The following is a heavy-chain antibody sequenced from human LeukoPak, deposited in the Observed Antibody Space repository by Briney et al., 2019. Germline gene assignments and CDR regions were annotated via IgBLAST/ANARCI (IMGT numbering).Heavy chain of an antibody. CDR1: GGSISSGDYY. J-gene: IGHJ4*02. D-gene: IGHD3-3*01. CDR2: IYYSGST. Sequence: SETLSLTCTVSGGSISSGDYYWSWIRQPPGKGLEWIGYIYYSGSTYYNPSLKSRVTISVDTSKNQFSLKLSSVTAADTAVYYCARGYYDFWSGYYVDYWGQGTLVTVSS. V-gene: IGHV4-30-4*08. CDR3: ARGYYDFWSGYYVDY.